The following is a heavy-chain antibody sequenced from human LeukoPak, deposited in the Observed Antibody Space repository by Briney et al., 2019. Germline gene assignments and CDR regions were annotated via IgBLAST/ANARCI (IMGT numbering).Heavy chain of an antibody. CDR3: ARDVYGSGKVDY. CDR1: GFTFSSFA. CDR2: ISYDGNNK. J-gene: IGHJ4*02. D-gene: IGHD3-10*01. V-gene: IGHV3-30*04. Sequence: GGSLRLSCAASGFTFSSFALHWVRQAPGKGPVWVAAISYDGNNKYYADSVKGRFTISRDNSKRTLYLQMNSLRAEDTALYYCARDVYGSGKVDYWGQGTLVTVSS.